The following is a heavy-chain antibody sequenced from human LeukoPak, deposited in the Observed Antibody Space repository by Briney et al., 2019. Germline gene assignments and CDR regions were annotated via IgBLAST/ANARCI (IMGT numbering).Heavy chain of an antibody. J-gene: IGHJ5*02. CDR3: ARPTGGWHGALAPQFDP. CDR1: GYTFTSYG. CDR2: ISAYNGNT. Sequence: GASVKVSCKASGYTFTSYGISWVRQAPGQGLEWMGWISAYNGNTNYAQKLRGRVTMTTDTSTRTAYMELRSLRSDDTAVYYCARPTGGWHGALAPQFDPWGQGTLVTVSS. D-gene: IGHD6-19*01. V-gene: IGHV1-18*01.